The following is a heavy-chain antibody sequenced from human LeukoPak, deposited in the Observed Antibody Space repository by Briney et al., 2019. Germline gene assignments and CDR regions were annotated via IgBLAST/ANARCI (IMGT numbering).Heavy chain of an antibody. D-gene: IGHD2-15*01. J-gene: IGHJ5*02. Sequence: SETLSLTCTVSGGSISSTSYYWGWIRQPPGKGLEWIGSIYYSGSTYYNPSLKSRVTISVDTSKNQFSLKLSSVTAADTAVYYCARRRVVAATNWFDPWGQGTLVTVSS. CDR3: ARRRVVAATNWFDP. V-gene: IGHV4-39*01. CDR2: IYYSGST. CDR1: GGSISSTSYY.